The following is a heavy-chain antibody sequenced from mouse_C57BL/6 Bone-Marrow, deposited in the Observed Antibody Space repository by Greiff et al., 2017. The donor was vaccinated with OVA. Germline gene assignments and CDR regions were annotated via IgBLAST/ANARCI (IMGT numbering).Heavy chain of an antibody. CDR3: ARSLHFLTTVVATNFDV. V-gene: IGHV1-19*01. CDR1: GYTFTDYY. D-gene: IGHD1-1*01. CDR2: INPYNGGT. J-gene: IGHJ1*03. Sequence: EVQLQQSGPVLVKPGASVKMSCKASGYTFTDYYMNWVKQSHGQSLEWIGVINPYNGGTSYNQKFKGKATLTVDKSSSTAYMELNSLTSEDSAVYYCARSLHFLTTVVATNFDVWGTGTTVTVSS.